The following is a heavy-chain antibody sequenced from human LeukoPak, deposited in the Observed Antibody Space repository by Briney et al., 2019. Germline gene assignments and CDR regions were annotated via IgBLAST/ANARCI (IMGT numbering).Heavy chain of an antibody. CDR2: ISVNGDIT. CDR3: VRVGYSSTWANDY. J-gene: IGHJ4*02. V-gene: IGHV3-64*01. D-gene: IGHD6-13*01. Sequence: GGSLRLSCAASGFTFSSYLMQWVRQAPGKGLEYVSSISVNGDITYDGNYVKGRFTISRDNSKNMLYLQMVSLRPDDTAVYYCVRVGYSSTWANDYWGQGTLVTVSS. CDR1: GFTFSSYL.